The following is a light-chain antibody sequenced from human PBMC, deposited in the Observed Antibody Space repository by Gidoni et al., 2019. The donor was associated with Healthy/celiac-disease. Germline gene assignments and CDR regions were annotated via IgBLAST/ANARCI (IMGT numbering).Light chain of an antibody. CDR2: AAS. V-gene: IGKV1-12*01. CDR3: QQANSFPLT. Sequence: DIQMTQSPSSVSASVGDRVTITCRASQCISSWLAWYQPKPGKAPKLLIYAASSLQSGVPSRFSGSGSGTDFTLTISSRQPEDFATYYCQQANSFPLTFGGGTKVEIK. J-gene: IGKJ4*01. CDR1: QCISSW.